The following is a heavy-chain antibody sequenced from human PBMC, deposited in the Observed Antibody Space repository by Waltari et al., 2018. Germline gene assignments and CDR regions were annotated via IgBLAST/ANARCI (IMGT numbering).Heavy chain of an antibody. Sequence: QVQLVESGGGVVQPGGSLRLSCAAPGFNFKAYALYWVRQPPGKGLDWVAVISYDENHKYYTNSVRGRFTVSRDSSKSTLFLDMRSLRVEDTAFYYCAREGHISGSYLNWFGSWGQGTLVTVSP. CDR3: AREGHISGSYLNWFGS. CDR2: ISYDENHK. D-gene: IGHD3-22*01. J-gene: IGHJ5*01. CDR1: GFNFKAYA. V-gene: IGHV3-30*04.